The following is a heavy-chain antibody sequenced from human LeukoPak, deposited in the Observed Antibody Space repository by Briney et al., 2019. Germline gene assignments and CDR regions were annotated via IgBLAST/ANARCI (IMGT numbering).Heavy chain of an antibody. Sequence: GGSLRLSCAASGFTFSKYWMLWVRQAPGNGLESVSRINTDGTVTTYADSVKGRFTVSRDNAHNTMFLQMNSVRDEDTAVYYCATKQWLAPPPDSWGQGTPVTVSS. J-gene: IGHJ4*02. V-gene: IGHV3-74*01. CDR2: INTDGTVT. CDR1: GFTFSKYW. CDR3: ATKQWLAPPPDS. D-gene: IGHD6-19*01.